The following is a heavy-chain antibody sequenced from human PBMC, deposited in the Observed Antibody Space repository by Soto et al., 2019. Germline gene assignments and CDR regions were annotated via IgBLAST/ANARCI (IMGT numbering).Heavy chain of an antibody. CDR1: GYTFTSYD. CDR2: MNPNSGNT. D-gene: IGHD3-10*01. CDR3: ARYGPQYGSGSNYFDY. Sequence: ASVKVSCKASGYTFTSYDINWVRQATGQGLEWMGWMNPNSGNTGYAQKFQGRVTMTRNTSISTAYMELSSLRSEDTAVYYCARYGPQYGSGSNYFDYWGQGTLVTVS. V-gene: IGHV1-8*01. J-gene: IGHJ4*02.